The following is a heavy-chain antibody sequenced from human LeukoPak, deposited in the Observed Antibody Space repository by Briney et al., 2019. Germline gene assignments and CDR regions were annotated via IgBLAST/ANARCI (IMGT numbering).Heavy chain of an antibody. J-gene: IGHJ4*02. Sequence: GGSLRLSCAASGFTFSSYGMHWDRQAPGKGLEWVAVMWYDGSNKYYADSVKGRFTISRDNSKNTLYLQMNGLRAEDAAVYYCARQGLGVYFDYWGQGTLVTVSS. CDR3: ARQGLGVYFDY. D-gene: IGHD3-10*01. CDR2: MWYDGSNK. V-gene: IGHV3-33*01. CDR1: GFTFSSYG.